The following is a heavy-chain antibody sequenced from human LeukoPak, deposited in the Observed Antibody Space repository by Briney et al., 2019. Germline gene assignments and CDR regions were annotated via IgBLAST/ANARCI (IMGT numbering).Heavy chain of an antibody. Sequence: GGSLRLSCAASGFTFSSFWMSWVRQAPGKGLEWVANIKQDGSEKYYVDSVKGRFTISRDNAKNSLYLQMNSLRAEDTAVYYCARGGYGGSYYGVFYFYYYMDVWGKGTTVSLSS. D-gene: IGHD1-26*01. CDR1: GFTFSSFW. CDR3: ARGGYGGSYYGVFYFYYYMDV. J-gene: IGHJ6*03. V-gene: IGHV3-7*01. CDR2: IKQDGSEK.